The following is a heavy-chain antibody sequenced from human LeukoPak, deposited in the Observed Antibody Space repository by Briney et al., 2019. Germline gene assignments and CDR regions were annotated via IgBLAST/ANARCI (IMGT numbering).Heavy chain of an antibody. CDR1: GFTFSSYA. CDR3: ARDASITIFGVVTHYGMDV. V-gene: IGHV3-30-3*01. D-gene: IGHD3-3*01. Sequence: GGSLRLSCAASGFTFSSYAMHWVRQAPGKGLEWVAVISYDGSNKYYADSVKGRFTISRDNSKYTLYLQMNSLRAEDTAVYYCARDASITIFGVVTHYGMDVWGQGTTVTVSS. J-gene: IGHJ6*02. CDR2: ISYDGSNK.